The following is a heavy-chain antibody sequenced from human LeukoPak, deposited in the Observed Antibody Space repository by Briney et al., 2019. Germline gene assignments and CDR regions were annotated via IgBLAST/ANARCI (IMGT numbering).Heavy chain of an antibody. CDR1: GGSFSGYY. CDR3: ARAGGLLDHSGFDY. CDR2: INHSGST. Sequence: KPSETLSLTCAVYGGSFSGYYWSWIRQPPGKGLEWIGEINHSGSTNYNPSLKSRVTISVDTSKNQISLKLYSVTAADTALYYCARAGGLLDHSGFDYWGQGTLVTVSS. V-gene: IGHV4-34*01. D-gene: IGHD1-26*01. J-gene: IGHJ4*02.